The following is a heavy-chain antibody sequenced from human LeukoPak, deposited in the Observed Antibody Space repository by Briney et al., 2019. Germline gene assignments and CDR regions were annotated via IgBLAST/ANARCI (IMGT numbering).Heavy chain of an antibody. J-gene: IGHJ4*02. D-gene: IGHD2-15*01. CDR3: ATLGGYCSGGSCYSFYYYFDY. V-gene: IGHV4-39*07. CDR2: IYYSGST. Sequence: SETLPLTCTVSGGSISSSSYYWGWIRQPPGKGLEWIGSIYYSGSTYYNPSLKSRVTISVDTSKNQFSLKLSSVTAADTAVYYCATLGGYCSGGSCYSFYYYFDYWGQGTLVTVSS. CDR1: GGSISSSSYY.